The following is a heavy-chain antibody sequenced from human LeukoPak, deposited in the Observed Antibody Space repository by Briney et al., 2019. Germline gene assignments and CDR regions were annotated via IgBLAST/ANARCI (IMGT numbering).Heavy chain of an antibody. CDR3: ARDLDSYGYY. CDR1: GFSVTVNY. V-gene: IGHV3-53*01. J-gene: IGHJ4*02. CDR2: IYSDGST. D-gene: IGHD5-18*01. Sequence: GGSLRLSCAASGFSVTVNYMSWVRQAPGKGLEWVSVIYSDGSTYYADSVKGRFTISRDNSKNTLYLQMNSLRAEDTAVYYCARDLDSYGYYWGQGTLVTVSS.